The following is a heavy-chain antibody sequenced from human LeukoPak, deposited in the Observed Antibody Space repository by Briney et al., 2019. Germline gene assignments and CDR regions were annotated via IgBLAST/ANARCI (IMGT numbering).Heavy chain of an antibody. J-gene: IGHJ4*02. CDR1: GFIFSTYD. D-gene: IGHD3-9*01. CDR2: IISDGGNT. V-gene: IGHV3-23*01. Sequence: PGGSLRLACEASGFIFSTYDMSWVRQAPGKGLEWVSLIISDGGNTYYADSVKGRFTVSRDNSKNTLYLQMNSLRAEDTAVYYCAKDHLPYDILTGYSYLDYWGQGTLVTVSS. CDR3: AKDHLPYDILTGYSYLDY.